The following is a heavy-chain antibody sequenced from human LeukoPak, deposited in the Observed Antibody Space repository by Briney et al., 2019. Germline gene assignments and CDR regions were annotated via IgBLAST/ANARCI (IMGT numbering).Heavy chain of an antibody. CDR2: IRSKANSYAT. CDR3: TRRTTPGYCSGGSCYVNYYYYGMDV. D-gene: IGHD2-15*01. J-gene: IGHJ6*02. CDR1: GFTFSGSA. Sequence: GGSLRLSCAASGFTFSGSAMHWVRQASGKGLEWVVRIRSKANSYATAYAASVKGRFTISRDDSKNTAYLQMNSLKTEDTAVYYCTRRTTPGYCSGGSCYVNYYYYGMDVWGQGTTVTVSS. V-gene: IGHV3-73*01.